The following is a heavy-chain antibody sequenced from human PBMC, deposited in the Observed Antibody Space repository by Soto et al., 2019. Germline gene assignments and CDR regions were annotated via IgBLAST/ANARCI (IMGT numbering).Heavy chain of an antibody. CDR2: IYWDDDK. CDR3: AHHATLNPLDH. V-gene: IGHV2-5*02. D-gene: IGHD4-17*01. Sequence: QITLKESGPTLVTPTQTLTLTCTFSGFSRSTSGVGVGWIRQPPGKALEWLALIYWDDDKRYSTSLKSRLTITQDTSKNQVVLPMTNMDPVDTATYFFAHHATLNPLDHWGQGTLVTVSS. CDR1: GFSRSTSGVG. J-gene: IGHJ4*02.